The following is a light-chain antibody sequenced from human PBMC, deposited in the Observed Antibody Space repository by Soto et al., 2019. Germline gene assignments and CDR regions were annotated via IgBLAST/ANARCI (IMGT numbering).Light chain of an antibody. CDR2: DAS. CDR1: QSVSSY. J-gene: IGKJ4*01. Sequence: EIVLTQSPATLSLSPGERATLSCRASQSVSSYLAWYQQKPGQAPRLLIYDASNRATGIPARFSGSGSGTDLTLTISSLEPEDFAVYYCQQRSHWPRLTFGGGTKVEIK. CDR3: QQRSHWPRLT. V-gene: IGKV3-11*01.